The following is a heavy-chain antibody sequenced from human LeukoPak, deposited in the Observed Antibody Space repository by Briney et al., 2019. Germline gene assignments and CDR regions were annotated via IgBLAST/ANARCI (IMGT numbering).Heavy chain of an antibody. CDR2: INPNSGGT. Sequence: ASVKVSCKASGYTFTGYYMHWVRQAPGQGLEWMGWINPNSGGTNYAQTFQGRVTMTRDTSISTAYMELSRLRSDDTAVYYCARDAYCSSTSCYKRGYYYYYMDVWGKGTTVTVSS. D-gene: IGHD2-2*02. V-gene: IGHV1-2*02. CDR1: GYTFTGYY. J-gene: IGHJ6*03. CDR3: ARDAYCSSTSCYKRGYYYYYMDV.